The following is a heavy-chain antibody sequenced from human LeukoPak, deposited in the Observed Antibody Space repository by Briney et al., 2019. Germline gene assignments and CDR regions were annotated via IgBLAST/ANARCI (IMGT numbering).Heavy chain of an antibody. CDR3: ASRSTGYSSGWYDGDAFDI. CDR1: GGTFSSYA. CDR2: IIPIFGTA. V-gene: IGHV1-69*05. D-gene: IGHD6-19*01. Sequence: SVKVSCKASGGTFSSYAISWVRQAPGQGLEWMGGIIPIFGTANYAQKFQGRVTITTDGSTSTAYMELSSLRSEDTAVYYCASRSTGYSSGWYDGDAFDIWGQGTMVTVS. J-gene: IGHJ3*02.